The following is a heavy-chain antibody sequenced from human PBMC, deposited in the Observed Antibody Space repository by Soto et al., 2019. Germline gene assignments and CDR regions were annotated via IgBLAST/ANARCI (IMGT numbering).Heavy chain of an antibody. CDR3: AKGNDFWSGSFGY. V-gene: IGHV3-23*01. Sequence: EVQLLDSGGGLVQPGGSLRLSCVASGFTFRNYAMSWVRQAPGKGLEWVSIITGNGDSTHSADSVQGRFTISRDNSKNTLYLQMNSLKVEDTAIYYCAKGNDFWSGSFGYWDQGTLVTVSS. CDR2: ITGNGDST. CDR1: GFTFRNYA. J-gene: IGHJ4*02. D-gene: IGHD3-3*01.